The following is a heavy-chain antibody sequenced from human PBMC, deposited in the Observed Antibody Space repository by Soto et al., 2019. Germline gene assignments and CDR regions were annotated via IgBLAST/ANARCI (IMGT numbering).Heavy chain of an antibody. CDR2: IFHSGST. CDR3: ARARWTCSGDSCYGDFDY. V-gene: IGHV4-59*11. D-gene: IGHD2-15*01. Sequence: QVQLQESGPGLVKPSETLSLTCTVSGGSISSHYWSWIRQPPGKGLEWIGYIFHSGSTHYKSSLESLLTISVATSRSQFSLNLTSVTAADTAVYYGARARWTCSGDSCYGDFDYWGQGTLVTVSS. CDR1: GGSISSHY. J-gene: IGHJ4*02.